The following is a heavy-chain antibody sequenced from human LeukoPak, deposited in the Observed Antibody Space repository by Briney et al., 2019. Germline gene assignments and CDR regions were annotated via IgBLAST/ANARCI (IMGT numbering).Heavy chain of an antibody. Sequence: GGSLRLSCAASGFTFSSYAMHWVRQAPGKGLEWVAVISYDGSNKYYADSVKGRFTISRDNSKNTLYLQMNSLRAEDTAVYYCARDSCSGGSCEIGYWGQGTLVTVSS. D-gene: IGHD2-15*01. J-gene: IGHJ4*02. CDR1: GFTFSSYA. V-gene: IGHV3-30-3*01. CDR2: ISYDGSNK. CDR3: ARDSCSGGSCEIGY.